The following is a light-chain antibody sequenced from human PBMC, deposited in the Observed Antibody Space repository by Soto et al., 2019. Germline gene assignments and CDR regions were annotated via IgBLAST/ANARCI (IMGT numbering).Light chain of an antibody. J-gene: IGKJ5*01. Sequence: EIVLTQSPDTLSLSPGERATLSCRASQDIRSSLAWYQQKPGQAPKVLIYRASSRATGIPDRFSGSGSGTDFTLTISRLEPEDFAVYYCQQYGSSITFGQGTRLEI. V-gene: IGKV3-20*01. CDR3: QQYGSSIT. CDR1: QDIRSS. CDR2: RAS.